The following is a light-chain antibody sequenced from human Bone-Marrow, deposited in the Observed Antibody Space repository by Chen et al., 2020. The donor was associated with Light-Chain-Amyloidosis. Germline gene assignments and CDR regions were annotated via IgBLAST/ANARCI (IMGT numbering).Light chain of an antibody. V-gene: IGKV3-20*01. CDR1: QNIDWGY. J-gene: IGKJ1*01. CDR3: QQFGTSRWT. CDR2: GAS. Sequence: EIVLTQSPDTLSLSPGERATLHCRASQNIDWGYLNWYQQKLGQAPRLLIYGASSRANGAPVRFSGSGSGTDFTLTISRLEPEDFGVYYCQQFGTSRWTFGRGIKVEIK.